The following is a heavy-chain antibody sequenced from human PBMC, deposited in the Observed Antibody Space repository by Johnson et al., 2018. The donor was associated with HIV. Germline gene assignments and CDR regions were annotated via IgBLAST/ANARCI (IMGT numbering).Heavy chain of an antibody. CDR1: AFPFDDHA. J-gene: IGHJ3*02. CDR3: ARGGDIVLVVYAMGHDAFDI. D-gene: IGHD2-8*02. CDR2: I. Sequence: VQLVESGGGLVQPGRSLRLSCAASAFPFDDHALHWVRQTPGKGLQWFSIILKGRFTISRDNAKNDLYLQMNSLRAEDTALYYCARGGDIVLVVYAMGHDAFDIWGQGTMVTVSS. V-gene: IGHV3-9*01.